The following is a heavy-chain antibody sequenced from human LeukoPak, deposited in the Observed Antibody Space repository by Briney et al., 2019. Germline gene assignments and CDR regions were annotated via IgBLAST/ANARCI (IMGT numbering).Heavy chain of an antibody. Sequence: ASVKVSCKASGYTFTVYYLHWVRQAPGQGLEWMGSINPNNGGTNYVQRFQGGVTLTRDTSISTAYMELGSLRSDDTAVYYCARVRDSSGSYFPYWGQGTLVSVSS. CDR3: ARVRDSSGSYFPY. CDR2: INPNNGGT. V-gene: IGHV1-2*02. J-gene: IGHJ4*02. D-gene: IGHD3-10*01. CDR1: GYTFTVYY.